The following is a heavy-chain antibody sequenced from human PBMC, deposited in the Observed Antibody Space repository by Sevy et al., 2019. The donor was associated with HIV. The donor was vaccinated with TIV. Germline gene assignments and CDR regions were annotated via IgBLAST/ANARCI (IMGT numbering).Heavy chain of an antibody. D-gene: IGHD3-22*01. Sequence: GGSLRLSCAASGFTFSSYAMHWVRQAPGKGLEWVAVISYDGSNKYYADSVKGRFTIARDNSKNTLYLQMNSLRAEDTAVYYCAIDWQQRYYYDSSLTYYGMDVWGQGTTVTVSS. CDR1: GFTFSSYA. J-gene: IGHJ6*02. CDR3: AIDWQQRYYYDSSLTYYGMDV. V-gene: IGHV3-30-3*01. CDR2: ISYDGSNK.